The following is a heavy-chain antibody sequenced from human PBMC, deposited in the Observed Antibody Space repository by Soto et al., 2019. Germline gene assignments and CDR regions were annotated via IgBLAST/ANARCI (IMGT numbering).Heavy chain of an antibody. J-gene: IGHJ5*02. CDR2: ISNDGSST. CDR1: GLTLNSFF. Sequence: GGSLRLSCAASGLTLNSFFMHWVRHAPGKGLMWVSRISNDGSSTTYADSVKGRFTISRDNARNTLYLQMNSLRADDTAVYFCVRDQDSRGYSVFNLWGQGAQVTVPS. CDR3: VRDQDSRGYSVFNL. D-gene: IGHD3-22*01. V-gene: IGHV3-74*01.